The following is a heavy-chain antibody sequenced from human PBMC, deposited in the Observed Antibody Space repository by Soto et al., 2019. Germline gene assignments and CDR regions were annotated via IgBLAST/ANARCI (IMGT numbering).Heavy chain of an antibody. J-gene: IGHJ5*02. D-gene: IGHD3-10*01. Sequence: SETLSLTCAVYGGSFSGYYWSWIRQPPGKGLEWIGEINHSGSTNYNPSLKSRVTISVDTSKNQFSLKLSSVTAADTAVYYCARRRYYYGSGTKPHNWFDPWGQGTLVTVSS. V-gene: IGHV4-34*01. CDR2: INHSGST. CDR1: GGSFSGYY. CDR3: ARRRYYYGSGTKPHNWFDP.